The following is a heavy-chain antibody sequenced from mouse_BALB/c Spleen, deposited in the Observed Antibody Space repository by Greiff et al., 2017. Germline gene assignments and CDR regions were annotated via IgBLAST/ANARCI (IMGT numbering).Heavy chain of an antibody. CDR1: GFTFTDYY. V-gene: IGHV7-3*02. D-gene: IGHD2-14*01. CDR2: IRNKANGYTT. CDR3: ARGSYYRYDDAMDY. Sequence: DVKLVESGGGLVQPGGSLRLSCATSGFTFTDYYMSWVRQPPGKALEWLGFIRNKANGYTTEYSASVKGRFTISRDNSQSILYLQMNTLRAEDSATYYCARGSYYRYDDAMDYWGQGTSVTVSS. J-gene: IGHJ4*01.